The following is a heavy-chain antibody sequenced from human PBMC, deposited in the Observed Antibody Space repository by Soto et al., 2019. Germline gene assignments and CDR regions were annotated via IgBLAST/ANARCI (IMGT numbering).Heavy chain of an antibody. CDR3: ARDRVMITFGGVIVGWFDP. CDR2: INPNSVGT. J-gene: IGHJ5*02. D-gene: IGHD3-16*02. CDR1: GYSFTGYY. V-gene: IGHV1-2*02. Sequence: ASVKVSCKASGYSFTGYYMHWVRQAPGQGLEWMGWINPNSVGTNYAQKFQGRVTMTRDTSISTAYMELSRLRSDDTAVYYCARDRVMITFGGVIVGWFDPWGQGTRVTVSS.